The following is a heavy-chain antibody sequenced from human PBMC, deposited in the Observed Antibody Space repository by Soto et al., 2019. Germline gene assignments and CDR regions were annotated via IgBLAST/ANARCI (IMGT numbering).Heavy chain of an antibody. CDR1: GFTFSNYY. CDR3: ARRAVVRGGATHPFDY. D-gene: IGHD1-26*01. V-gene: IGHV3-11*06. J-gene: IGHJ4*02. Sequence: GGSLRISCAASGFTFSNYYMSWIRQAPGKGLEWVSYISSSSSYTNYADSVKGRFTISRDNAKNSLYLQMNSLRAEDTAVYYCARRAVVRGGATHPFDYWGQGTLVTVSS. CDR2: ISSSSSYT.